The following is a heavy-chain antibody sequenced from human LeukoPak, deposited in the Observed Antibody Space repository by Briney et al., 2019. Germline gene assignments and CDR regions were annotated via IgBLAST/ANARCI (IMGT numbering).Heavy chain of an antibody. J-gene: IGHJ6*02. CDR2: ISGSGGST. CDR1: GFTFSSYA. V-gene: IGHV3-23*01. CDR3: AHSRNYYYYGMDV. Sequence: GGSLRLSCAASGFTFSSYAMSWVRQAPGKGLEWVSAISGSGGSTYYADSVKGRFTISRDNSKNTLYLQMNSLRAEDTAVYYCAHSRNYYYYGMDVWGQGTTVTVSS.